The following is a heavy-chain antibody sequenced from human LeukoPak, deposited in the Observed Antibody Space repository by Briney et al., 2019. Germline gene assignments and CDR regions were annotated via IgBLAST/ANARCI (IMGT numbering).Heavy chain of an antibody. Sequence: PSETLSLTCTVSGYSISSGYYWGWIRQPPGKGLEWIGIIYHSGSTYYNPSLKSRVTLSVDTSKNQFSLKLNSVTAADTAVYYCARDDGSRKRFDPWGQGTLVTVSS. J-gene: IGHJ5*02. CDR1: GYSISSGYY. D-gene: IGHD1-26*01. CDR3: ARDDGSRKRFDP. CDR2: IYHSGST. V-gene: IGHV4-38-2*02.